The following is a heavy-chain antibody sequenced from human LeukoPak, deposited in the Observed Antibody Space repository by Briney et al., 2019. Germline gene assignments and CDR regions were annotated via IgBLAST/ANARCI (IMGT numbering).Heavy chain of an antibody. CDR3: ARAHYGSGSYYRPFDY. Sequence: PGGSLRLSCAASGFTVRSNYMSWVRQAPGKGLEWVSVIYSGGSTYYADSVKGRFTISRDNSKNTLYLQMNSLRAEDTAVYYCARAHYGSGSYYRPFDYWGQGTLVTVSS. CDR2: IYSGGST. D-gene: IGHD3-10*01. J-gene: IGHJ4*02. V-gene: IGHV3-66*01. CDR1: GFTVRSNY.